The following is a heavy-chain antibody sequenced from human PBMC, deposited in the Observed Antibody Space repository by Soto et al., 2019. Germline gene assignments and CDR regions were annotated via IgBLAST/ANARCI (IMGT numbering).Heavy chain of an antibody. V-gene: IGHV4-34*01. J-gene: IGHJ4*02. Sequence: QVQLQQWGAGLLKPSETLSLTCAVYGQSFSGHTWSWIRQSPGKGLEWIGEISQSGSTYYNPSLKTRVTISVDTSKNQFSLTLNSVTAVDTGVFYCARGSGIAVIPGELEDVHYDYWGQGTLVSVSS. CDR1: GQSFSGHT. CDR2: ISQSGST. D-gene: IGHD2-2*01. CDR3: ARGSGIAVIPGELEDVHYDY.